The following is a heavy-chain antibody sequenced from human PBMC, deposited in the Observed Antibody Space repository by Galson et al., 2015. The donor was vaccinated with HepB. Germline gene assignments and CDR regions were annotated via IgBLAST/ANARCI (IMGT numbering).Heavy chain of an antibody. CDR2: INPNSGGT. J-gene: IGHJ4*02. D-gene: IGHD2-15*01. Sequence: SVKVSCKASKYTFTAYYMHWVRQAPGQGLEWMGRINPNSGGTNYAPKFQGRVTMTRDTSTSTVYMELSSLRSEDTAVYYCARGRDCPDYWGQGTLVTVSS. V-gene: IGHV1-2*06. CDR1: KYTFTAYY. CDR3: ARGRDCPDY.